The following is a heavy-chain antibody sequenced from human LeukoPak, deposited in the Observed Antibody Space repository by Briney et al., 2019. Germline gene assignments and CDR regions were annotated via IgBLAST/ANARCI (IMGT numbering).Heavy chain of an antibody. CDR2: LSDIGGNT. V-gene: IGHV3-23*01. CDR3: AKGIGRGLFPFDY. D-gene: IGHD3-16*01. J-gene: IGHJ4*02. CDR1: GFTFSSYA. Sequence: GGSLRLSCAASGFTFSSYAMSWVRQAPGKGLEWVSGLSDIGGNTYYADSVKGRFTISRDNSKNTLYLQMNSLRAEDTALYYCAKGIGRGLFPFDYWGQGTLVTVSS.